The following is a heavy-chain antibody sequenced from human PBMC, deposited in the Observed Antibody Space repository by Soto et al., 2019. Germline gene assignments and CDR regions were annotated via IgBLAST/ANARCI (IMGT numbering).Heavy chain of an antibody. CDR1: GGSISSYY. CDR3: ARRQEDYDSSGYYWDDAFDI. V-gene: IGHV4-4*07. J-gene: IGHJ3*02. D-gene: IGHD3-22*01. Sequence: SETLSLTCTVSGGSISSYYWSWIRQPAGKGLEWIGRIYTSGSTNYNPSLKSRVTMSVDTSKNQFSLKLSSVTAADTAVYYCARRQEDYDSSGYYWDDAFDIWGQGTMVTVS. CDR2: IYTSGST.